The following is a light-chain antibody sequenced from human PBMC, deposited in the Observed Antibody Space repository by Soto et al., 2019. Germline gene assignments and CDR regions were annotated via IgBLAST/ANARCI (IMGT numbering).Light chain of an antibody. CDR3: QQYNSYST. CDR2: GAS. V-gene: IGKV3-15*01. Sequence: EIVMMQSPATLSVSPGERATLSCRASQIIANNLAWYQQKPGQAPRLLIYGASTRAPGIPARFSGSGSGTEFTLTISSLQPDDFATYYCQQYNSYSTFGQGTKVDIK. J-gene: IGKJ1*01. CDR1: QIIANN.